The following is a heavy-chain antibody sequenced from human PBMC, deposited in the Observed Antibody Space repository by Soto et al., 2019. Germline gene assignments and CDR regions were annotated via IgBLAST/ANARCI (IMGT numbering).Heavy chain of an antibody. CDR1: GGSISPYY. J-gene: IGHJ6*03. CDR3: ARKGAAASYAHYYMDV. Sequence: PSETLSLTCTVSGGSISPYYGSWIRQPPGKGLEWIGHVYYSGNTNYNPSLESRVTISVDTSRNRFSLNLTSATAADTAVYYCARKGAAASYAHYYMDVWGRGTAVTVSS. D-gene: IGHD6-13*01. V-gene: IGHV4-59*01. CDR2: VYYSGNT.